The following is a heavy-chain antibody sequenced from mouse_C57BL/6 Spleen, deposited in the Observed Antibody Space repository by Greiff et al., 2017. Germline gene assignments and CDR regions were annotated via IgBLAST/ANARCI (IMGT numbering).Heavy chain of an antibody. V-gene: IGHV5-9*01. D-gene: IGHD2-3*01. J-gene: IGHJ2*01. CDR2: ISGGGGNT. CDR3: ARQNCDGGYFDY. Sequence: DVHLVESGGGLVKPGGSLKLSCAASGFTFSSYTMSWVRQTPEKRLEWVATISGGGGNTYYPDSVKGRFTISRDNAKNTLYLQMSSLRSEDTALYYCARQNCDGGYFDYWGQGTTLTVSS. CDR1: GFTFSSYT.